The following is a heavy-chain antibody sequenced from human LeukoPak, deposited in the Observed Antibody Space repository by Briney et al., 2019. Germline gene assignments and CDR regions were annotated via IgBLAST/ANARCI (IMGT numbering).Heavy chain of an antibody. CDR3: AKGGIAVASTSYYYYMDV. CDR1: GFTVSSNY. CDR2: IYSGGST. J-gene: IGHJ6*03. Sequence: GGSLRLSCAASGFTVSSNYMSWVRQAPGKGLEWVSVIYSGGSTYYADSVKGRFTISRDNSKNTLYLQMNSLRAEDTAVYYCAKGGIAVASTSYYYYMDVWGKGTTVTISS. V-gene: IGHV3-53*01. D-gene: IGHD6-19*01.